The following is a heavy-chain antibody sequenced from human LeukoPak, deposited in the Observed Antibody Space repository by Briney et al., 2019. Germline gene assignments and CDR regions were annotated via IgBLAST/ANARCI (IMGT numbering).Heavy chain of an antibody. CDR2: INEDGREK. J-gene: IGHJ6*03. V-gene: IGHV3-7*04. CDR1: GFTFTSHW. CDR3: ARASNNYYYYYMDV. D-gene: IGHD4-11*01. Sequence: GGSLRLSCEASGFTFTSHWMSWVRQVPGKGLEWVAKINEDGREKYYVDSVKGRFTISRDNAKNSLSLQMNSLRAEDTAVYYCARASNNYYYYYMDVWGKGTTVTVSS.